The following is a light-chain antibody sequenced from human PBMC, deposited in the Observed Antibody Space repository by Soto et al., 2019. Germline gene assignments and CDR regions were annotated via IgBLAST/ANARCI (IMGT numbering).Light chain of an antibody. J-gene: IGLJ1*01. CDR3: CSYAGSSTPDV. CDR2: EGS. V-gene: IGLV2-23*01. CDR1: SSDVGSYNL. Sequence: QSAPTQPASVSGSPGQSITISCTGTSSDVGSYNLVSWYQQHSGKAPKLMIYEGSKRPSGVSNRFSGSKSGNTASLTISGLQAEDEADYYCCSYAGSSTPDVFGTGTKLTVL.